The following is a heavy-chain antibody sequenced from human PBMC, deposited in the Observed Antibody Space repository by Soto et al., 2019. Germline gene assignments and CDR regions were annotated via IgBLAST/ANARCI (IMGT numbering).Heavy chain of an antibody. Sequence: SETLSLTCAVYGGSFSGYFWTWIRQSPGKGLEWSGEINHSGSTNYNPSLKSGVTISVDTSKNQFSLKLSSVTAADTAVYYCARVSGIYYYGMDVWGQGTTVTV. V-gene: IGHV4-34*01. CDR3: ARVSGIYYYGMDV. D-gene: IGHD3-10*01. CDR1: GGSFSGYF. J-gene: IGHJ6*02. CDR2: INHSGST.